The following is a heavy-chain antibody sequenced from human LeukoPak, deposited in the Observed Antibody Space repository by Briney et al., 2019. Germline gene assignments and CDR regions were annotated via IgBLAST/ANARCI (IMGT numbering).Heavy chain of an antibody. J-gene: IGHJ4*02. CDR1: GGSISSSSYY. Sequence: SETLSLTCTVSGGSISSSSYYWGWIRQPPGKGLEWIGNIYYSGSTYYNPSLKSRVTISVDTSKNQFSLKLSSVTAADTAVYYCASSPVATILLFDYWGQGTLVTVSS. V-gene: IGHV4-39*07. CDR2: IYYSGST. D-gene: IGHD5-12*01. CDR3: ASSPVATILLFDY.